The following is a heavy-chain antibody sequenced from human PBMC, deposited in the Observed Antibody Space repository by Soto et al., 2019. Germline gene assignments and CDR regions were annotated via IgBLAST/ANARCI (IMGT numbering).Heavy chain of an antibody. J-gene: IGHJ5*02. CDR3: AKNQGVELVPLATVDWFDP. CDR1: GFIFENFG. D-gene: IGHD1-26*01. CDR2: ISGSGFKK. Sequence: PGGSLRLSCAASGFIFENFGMSWVRQAPGKGLEWISSISGSGFKKYYADSVKGRFTTSRDNSKSTVYLELNNLSAEDTAVYHCAKNQGVELVPLATVDWFDPWGQGSVVTGSS. V-gene: IGHV3-23*01.